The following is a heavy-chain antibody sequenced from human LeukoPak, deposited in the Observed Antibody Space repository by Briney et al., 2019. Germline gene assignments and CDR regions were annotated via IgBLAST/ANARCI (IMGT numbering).Heavy chain of an antibody. D-gene: IGHD6-19*01. CDR3: ARVPTYGYSSGLYMAQSLGHYFDY. CDR2: INPNSGGA. Sequence: ASVKVSCKASGYTFTGLYIRWGRQAPGQGLELMGVINPNSGGANYAQKFPGRGRMPRDKSISPAYMELSRLRSDDTAVYYCARVPTYGYSSGLYMAQSLGHYFDYWGQGTLVTVSS. CDR1: GYTFTGLY. V-gene: IGHV1-2*02. J-gene: IGHJ4*01.